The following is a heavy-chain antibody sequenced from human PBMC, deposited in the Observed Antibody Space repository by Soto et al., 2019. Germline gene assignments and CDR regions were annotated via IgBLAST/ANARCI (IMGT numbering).Heavy chain of an antibody. CDR2: ISGSGGST. J-gene: IGHJ3*02. Sequence: PGGSLRLSCAASGFTFSSYAMSWVRQAPGKGLEWVSAISGSGGSTYYADSVKGRFTISRDNSKNTLYLQMNSLRAEDTAVYYCAKEIRYCSGGSCYAGAFDSWGQGTMVTVSS. V-gene: IGHV3-23*01. CDR3: AKEIRYCSGGSCYAGAFDS. CDR1: GFTFSSYA. D-gene: IGHD2-15*01.